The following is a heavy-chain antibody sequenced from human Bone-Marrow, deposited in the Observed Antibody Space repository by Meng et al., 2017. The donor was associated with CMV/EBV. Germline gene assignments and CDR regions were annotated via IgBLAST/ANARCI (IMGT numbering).Heavy chain of an antibody. CDR2: ISSSSSYI. CDR3: ARVGGTQNSYYYYGMDV. V-gene: IGHV3-21*01. D-gene: IGHD1-7*01. CDR1: GFTFSSYS. Sequence: GESLKISCAASGFTFSSYSMNWVRQAPGKGLEWVSSISSSSSYIYYADSVKGRFTISRDNAKNSLYLQMNSLRAEDTAVYYCARVGGTQNSYYYYGMDVWGQGTTVTVSS. J-gene: IGHJ6*02.